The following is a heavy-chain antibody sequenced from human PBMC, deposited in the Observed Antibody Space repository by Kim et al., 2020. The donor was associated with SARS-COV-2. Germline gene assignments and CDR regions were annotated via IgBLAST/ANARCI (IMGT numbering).Heavy chain of an antibody. CDR2: INPSGGFT. CDR1: GYNFTSNY. D-gene: IGHD6-13*01. Sequence: ASVKVSCKASGYNFTSNYMHWVRQAPGQGLEWMGIINPSGGFTSYAQRFQGRVTMTRDTSTSTVYMELSSLRSEDTAVYYCARISLAAAGQFDYWGQGTLVTVSS. CDR3: ARISLAAAGQFDY. V-gene: IGHV1-46*01. J-gene: IGHJ4*02.